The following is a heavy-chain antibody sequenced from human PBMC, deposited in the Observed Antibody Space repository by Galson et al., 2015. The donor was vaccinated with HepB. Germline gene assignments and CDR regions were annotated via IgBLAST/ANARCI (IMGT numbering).Heavy chain of an antibody. CDR3: ARDLPYYYDSSAYIPLDY. CDR1: GFTFSSYG. Sequence: SLRLSCAASGFTFSSYGMHWVRQAPGKGLEWVAVIWYDGSNKYYADSVKGRFTISRDNSKNTLYLQMNSLRAEDTAVYYCARDLPYYYDSSAYIPLDYWGQGTLVTVSS. D-gene: IGHD3-22*01. J-gene: IGHJ4*02. V-gene: IGHV3-33*01. CDR2: IWYDGSNK.